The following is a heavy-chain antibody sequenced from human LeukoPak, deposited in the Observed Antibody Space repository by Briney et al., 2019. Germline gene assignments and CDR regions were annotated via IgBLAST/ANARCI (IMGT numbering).Heavy chain of an antibody. J-gene: IGHJ4*02. CDR1: GGSFSGYY. Sequence: SETPSLTCAVYGGSFSGYYWSWIRQPPGKGLEWIGEINHSGSTNYNPSLKSRVTISVDTSKNQFSLKLSSVTAADTAVYYCARARASSSGWFDYWGQGTLVTVSS. V-gene: IGHV4-34*01. CDR3: ARARASSSGWFDY. D-gene: IGHD6-19*01. CDR2: INHSGST.